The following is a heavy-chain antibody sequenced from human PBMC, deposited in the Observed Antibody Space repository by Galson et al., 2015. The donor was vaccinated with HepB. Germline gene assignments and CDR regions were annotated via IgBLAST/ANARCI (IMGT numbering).Heavy chain of an antibody. CDR1: GFTFSNYG. J-gene: IGHJ4*02. CDR3: ARDKLVAAAPLDY. Sequence: LRLSCAASGFTFSNYGMQWVRQAPGRGLEWVALIWSDGTNKYYADSVKGRFTISRDNNKNTLSLQMDSLRGEDTAVYYCARDKLVAAAPLDYWGQGTLVTVSS. V-gene: IGHV3-33*01. D-gene: IGHD6-13*01. CDR2: IWSDGTNK.